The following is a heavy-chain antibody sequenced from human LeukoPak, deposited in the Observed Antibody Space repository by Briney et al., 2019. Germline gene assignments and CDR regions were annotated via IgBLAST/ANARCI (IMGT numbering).Heavy chain of an antibody. CDR1: GGSISSSSYY. Sequence: SETLSLTCTVSGGSISSSSYYWGWIRQPPGKGLEWIESIYYSGSTYYNPSLKSRVTILVDTSKNQFSLKLSSVTAADTAVYYCARDVVSSSWTDAFDIWGQGTMVTVSS. J-gene: IGHJ3*02. V-gene: IGHV4-39*07. CDR3: ARDVVSSSWTDAFDI. D-gene: IGHD6-13*01. CDR2: IYYSGST.